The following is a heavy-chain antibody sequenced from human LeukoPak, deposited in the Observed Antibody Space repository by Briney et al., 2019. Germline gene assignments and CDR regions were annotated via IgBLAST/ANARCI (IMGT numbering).Heavy chain of an antibody. V-gene: IGHV1-18*01. J-gene: IGHJ4*02. D-gene: IGHD6-19*01. Sequence: ASVKVSCKASGYTFTSYGISWVRQAPGQGLEWMGWISAYNGNTNYAQKLQGRVTMTTDTSTSTAYMELRSLRSDDTAVYYCARTVVQQWLVPEYYFDYWGQGTLVTVSS. CDR3: ARTVVQQWLVPEYYFDY. CDR1: GYTFTSYG. CDR2: ISAYNGNT.